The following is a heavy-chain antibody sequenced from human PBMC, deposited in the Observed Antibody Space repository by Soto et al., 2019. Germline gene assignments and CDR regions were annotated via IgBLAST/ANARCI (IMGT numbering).Heavy chain of an antibody. J-gene: IGHJ4*02. D-gene: IGHD6-13*01. CDR2: IYHSGNT. CDR1: CDYIINHD. V-gene: IGHV4-59*11. Sequence: PSQPLSHTNTVSCDYIINHDCSCIRQTPGKGLEWIGFIYHSGNTNYNPSLKSRVTMSIDTSKSQFSLKLNSVTAADMAVYYCARDQGIASSGPFDYWGPGTLVTVSS. CDR3: ARDQGIASSGPFDY.